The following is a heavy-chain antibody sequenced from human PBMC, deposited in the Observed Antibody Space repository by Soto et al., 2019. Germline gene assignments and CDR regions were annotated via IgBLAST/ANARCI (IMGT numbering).Heavy chain of an antibody. D-gene: IGHD1-26*01. CDR2: IYYTEGT. CDR3: VSAAKWELLFDY. CDR1: GGSISSSNYY. V-gene: IGHV4-39*01. Sequence: QLQLQESGPGLVKPSETLSLTCTVSGGSISSSNYYWAWIRQPPGKGLEWIGNIYYTEGTYYNPSLKSRVTISVDTSENQISLKLFSVTAADTALYYCVSAAKWELLFDYWGQGIQVTVSS. J-gene: IGHJ4*02.